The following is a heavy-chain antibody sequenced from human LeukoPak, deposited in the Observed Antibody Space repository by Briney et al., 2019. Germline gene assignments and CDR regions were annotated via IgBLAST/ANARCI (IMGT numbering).Heavy chain of an antibody. V-gene: IGHV4-39*01. CDR1: GGSISSSSYY. CDR2: IYYSGST. CDR3: ASLLHHYDFWSGYYRFDY. J-gene: IGHJ4*02. Sequence: PSETLSLTCTVSGGSISSSSYYWGWIRQPPGKGLEWIGSIYYSGSTYYNPSLKSRVTISVDTSKNQFSLKLSSVTAADTAVYYCASLLHHYDFWSGYYRFDYWGQGTLVTVSS. D-gene: IGHD3-3*01.